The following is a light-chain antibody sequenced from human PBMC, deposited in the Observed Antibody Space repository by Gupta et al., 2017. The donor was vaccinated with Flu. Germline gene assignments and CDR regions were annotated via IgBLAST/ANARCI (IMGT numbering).Light chain of an antibody. Sequence: DIQMTQSPSSLSASVGDTVTITCRASQSIGNSLNWYQQKPGKATSLLIHTTSGLQSGVPSRFSGSGSGTDFTLTINRLQPEDFATYYCQHTDSPFKTLGQGTKVEIK. CDR2: TTS. J-gene: IGKJ1*01. CDR3: QHTDSPFKT. CDR1: QSIGNS. V-gene: IGKV1-39*01.